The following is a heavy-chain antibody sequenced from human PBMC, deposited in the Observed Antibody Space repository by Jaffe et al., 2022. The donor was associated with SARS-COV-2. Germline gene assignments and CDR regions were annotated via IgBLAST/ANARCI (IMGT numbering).Heavy chain of an antibody. D-gene: IGHD3-22*01. CDR3: ARGHYYDSSGYAFDI. Sequence: QVQLQESGPGLVKPSETLSLTCTVSGGSISSYYWSWIRQPPGKGLEWIGYIYYSGSTNYNPSLKSRVTISVDTSKNQFSLKLSSVTAADTAVYYCARGHYYDSSGYAFDIWGQGTMVTVSS. V-gene: IGHV4-59*01. CDR2: IYYSGST. CDR1: GGSISSYY. J-gene: IGHJ3*02.